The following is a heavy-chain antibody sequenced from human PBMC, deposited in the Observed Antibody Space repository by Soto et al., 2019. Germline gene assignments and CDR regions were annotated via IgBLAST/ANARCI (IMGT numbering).Heavy chain of an antibody. Sequence: ASVKVSCKASGYTFTSYGISWVRQAPGQGLEWMGWISAYNGNTNYAQKLQGRVTMTTDTSTSTAYMELRSLRSDDTAVYYCARRRGPRDGSGIGDWFDPWGQGTLVTVSS. CDR1: GYTFTSYG. J-gene: IGHJ5*02. D-gene: IGHD3-10*01. CDR2: ISAYNGNT. V-gene: IGHV1-18*01. CDR3: ARRRGPRDGSGIGDWFDP.